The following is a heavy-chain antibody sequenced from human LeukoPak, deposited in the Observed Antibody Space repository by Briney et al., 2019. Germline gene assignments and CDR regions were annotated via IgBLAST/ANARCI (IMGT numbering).Heavy chain of an antibody. CDR1: GGTFSNSA. V-gene: IGHV1-69*06. D-gene: IGHD6-19*01. J-gene: IGHJ5*02. CDR3: ARVRSSDWFDP. CDR2: IIPIFDTA. Sequence: GSSVKVSCKASGGTFSNSAINWVRQAPGQGLEWMGRIIPIFDTANYAQKFQGRVTITADKSTYTAYMELSSMRSEDTAMYYCARVRSSDWFDPWGQGTLVTVSS.